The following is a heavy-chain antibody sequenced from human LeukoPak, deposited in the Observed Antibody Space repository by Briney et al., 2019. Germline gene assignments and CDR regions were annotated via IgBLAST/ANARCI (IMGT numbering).Heavy chain of an antibody. J-gene: IGHJ3*02. CDR1: GFTFSTYW. Sequence: TGGSLRLSCAASGFTFSTYWMHWVRHAPGKGLVWVSRINGDGSSTTYADSVKGRFTITRDNAKNTLFLQMNSLRAEDTAVYYCASLLLCYGCSTSSDSFDIWGQGTMVTVSS. CDR3: ASLLLCYGCSTSSDSFDI. CDR2: INGDGSST. D-gene: IGHD6-6*01. V-gene: IGHV3-74*01.